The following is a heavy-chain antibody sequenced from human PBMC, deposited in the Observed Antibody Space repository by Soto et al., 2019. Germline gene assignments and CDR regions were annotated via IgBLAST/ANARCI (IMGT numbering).Heavy chain of an antibody. Sequence: QVQLQESGPGLVKPSQTLSLTCTVAGGSIRSGDYYWSWIRQPPGKGLEGIGYIYYSGSTYYNPSLKSRVTISVDTSKNQFSQKLSPVTAADTAVNYCSRDGKKYHLPYGHYYFGMDFWGQVTTLTVSS. D-gene: IGHD2-2*01. V-gene: IGHV4-30-4*01. J-gene: IGHJ6*02. CDR2: IYYSGST. CDR1: GGSIRSGDYY. CDR3: SRDGKKYHLPYGHYYFGMDF.